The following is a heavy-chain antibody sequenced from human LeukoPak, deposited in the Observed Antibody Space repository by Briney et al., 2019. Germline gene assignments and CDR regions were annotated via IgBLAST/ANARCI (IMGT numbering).Heavy chain of an antibody. CDR3: AKDGDYGGNPLPLYYYYGMDV. D-gene: IGHD4-23*01. V-gene: IGHV3-30*18. J-gene: IGHJ6*02. CDR1: GFTFSSYG. CDR2: ISYDGSNK. Sequence: GGSLRLSWAASGFTFSSYGMHSVRQAPGKGLGWEAVISYDGSNKNYADSVKGRFTISRDNSKNPLYLQMNSLRAEDTAVYYCAKDGDYGGNPLPLYYYYGMDVWGQGTTVTVSS.